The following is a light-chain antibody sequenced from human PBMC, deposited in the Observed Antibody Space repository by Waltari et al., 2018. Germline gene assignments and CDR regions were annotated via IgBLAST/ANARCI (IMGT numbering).Light chain of an antibody. V-gene: IGLV2-14*01. Sequence: QSALTQPASVSGSPGQSITISCTGTSSDVGGYNYVSWYQQHPGKAPKLMIYEVSNRPAGGSNRFSGSKSGNTASLTIAGLQAADEADYYCSSYTSSSTQVFGGGTKLTVL. CDR1: SSDVGGYNY. CDR2: EVS. CDR3: SSYTSSSTQV. J-gene: IGLJ3*02.